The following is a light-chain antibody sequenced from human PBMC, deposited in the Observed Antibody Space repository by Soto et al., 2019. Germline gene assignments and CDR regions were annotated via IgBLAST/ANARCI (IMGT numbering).Light chain of an antibody. CDR2: AAS. V-gene: IGKV1-27*01. Sequence: DIQVTQSPSSLSASVGDTVTITSRASRGIGNYLASYQQKPGKVPNLFIYAASALQSGVSSRFSGSGSGTAFTLTISRPQPGDVATYYGQKYDDAALSFGGGIEVEI. J-gene: IGKJ4*01. CDR3: QKYDDAALS. CDR1: RGIGNY.